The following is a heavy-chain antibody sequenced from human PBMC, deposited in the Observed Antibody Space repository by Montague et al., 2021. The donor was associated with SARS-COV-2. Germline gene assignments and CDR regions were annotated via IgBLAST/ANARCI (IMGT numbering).Heavy chain of an antibody. J-gene: IGHJ6*02. Sequence: SETLSLTCAVYGGSFSDYYCSWIRQPPGKGLEWIGEINHSGSTNYNPSLKSRVTISVDTSKNQFSLKLSSVTAADTAVYYCARVRYYGSGTSLGMDVWGQGTTVTVSS. D-gene: IGHD3-10*01. CDR3: ARVRYYGSGTSLGMDV. CDR2: INHSGST. CDR1: GGSFSDYY. V-gene: IGHV4-34*01.